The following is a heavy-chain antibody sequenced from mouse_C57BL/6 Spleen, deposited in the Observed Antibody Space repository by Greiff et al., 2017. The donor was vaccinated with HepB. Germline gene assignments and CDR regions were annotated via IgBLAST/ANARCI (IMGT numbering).Heavy chain of an antibody. CDR2: IYPGDGDT. D-gene: IGHD3-2*02. Sequence: QVQLQQSGPELVKPGASVKISCKASGYAFSSSWMNWVKQRPGKGLEWIGRIYPGDGDTNYNGKFKGKATLTADKSSSTAYMQLSSLTSEDSAVFFCARWDSSGYRFAYWGQGTLVTVSA. V-gene: IGHV1-82*01. CDR1: GYAFSSSW. CDR3: ARWDSSGYRFAY. J-gene: IGHJ3*01.